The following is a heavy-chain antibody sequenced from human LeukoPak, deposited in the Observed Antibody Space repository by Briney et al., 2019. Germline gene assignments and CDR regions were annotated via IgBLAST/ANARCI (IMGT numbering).Heavy chain of an antibody. J-gene: IGHJ6*03. D-gene: IGHD3-3*01. CDR2: IYHSGST. CDR3: ARLGRYYDFWSGSPECMDV. V-gene: IGHV4-30-2*01. CDR1: GGSISSGGYS. Sequence: SETLSLTCAVSGGSISSGGYSWSWIRQPPGKGLEWIGYIYHSGSTYYNPSLKSRVTISVDRSKNQFSLKLSSVTAADTAVYYCARLGRYYDFWSGSPECMDVWGKGTTVTVSS.